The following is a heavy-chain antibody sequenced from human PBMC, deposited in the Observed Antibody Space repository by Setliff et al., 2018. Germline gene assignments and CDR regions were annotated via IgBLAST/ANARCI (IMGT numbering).Heavy chain of an antibody. Sequence: PGGSLRLSCSASGLTFTSHWMHWVRQVPGKGLVWVSFLSSDGTRTGYADSVKGRFTIARDNADNMLYLQMNSLRDEDTAVYYCARDDPGVGIDYWGQGTLVTVSS. J-gene: IGHJ4*02. CDR2: LSSDGTRT. D-gene: IGHD7-27*01. V-gene: IGHV3-74*01. CDR1: GLTFTSHW. CDR3: ARDDPGVGIDY.